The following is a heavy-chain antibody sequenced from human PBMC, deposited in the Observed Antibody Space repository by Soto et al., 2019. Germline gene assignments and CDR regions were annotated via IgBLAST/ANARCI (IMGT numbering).Heavy chain of an antibody. CDR3: ATAQTTFYYDSSAYPPTFEY. J-gene: IGHJ4*02. D-gene: IGHD3-22*01. V-gene: IGHV1-24*01. Sequence: QVQLVQSGAEVKKPGASVKVSCKVSGYALTDLTMDWVRQAPGKGLEWMAGFDPEDGETIYAQKLQGRVTMTEDTSTDTAYMELSSLRSEDTAVYYCATAQTTFYYDSSAYPPTFEYWGQGTLVTVSS. CDR2: FDPEDGET. CDR1: GYALTDLT.